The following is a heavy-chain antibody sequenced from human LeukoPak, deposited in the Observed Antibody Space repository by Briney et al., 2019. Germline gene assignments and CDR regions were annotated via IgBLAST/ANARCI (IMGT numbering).Heavy chain of an antibody. V-gene: IGHV1-2*02. J-gene: IGHJ5*02. CDR1: GYTFTGYY. CDR3: ARVHSSYDSSGYYVP. Sequence: ASVKVSCKASGYTFTGYYMHWVRQAPGQGLEWMGWINPNSGGTNYAQKFRGRVTMTRDTSISTAYMELSRLRSDDTAVYYCARVHSSYDSSGYYVPWGQGTLVTVSS. CDR2: INPNSGGT. D-gene: IGHD3-22*01.